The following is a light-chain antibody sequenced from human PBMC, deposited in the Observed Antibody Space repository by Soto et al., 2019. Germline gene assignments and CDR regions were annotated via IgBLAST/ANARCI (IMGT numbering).Light chain of an antibody. J-gene: IGKJ3*01. CDR1: QSIGGY. CDR2: AAS. Sequence: DLPMTQSPSSLSASVGDRVTITCRASQSIGGYLNWYQQKPGKAPKVLIYAASTLHSGVPSRFSGSGSGTDFTLNISSLQPEDFATYYCQQSYSSFYTFGPGTKVDIK. CDR3: QQSYSSFYT. V-gene: IGKV1-39*01.